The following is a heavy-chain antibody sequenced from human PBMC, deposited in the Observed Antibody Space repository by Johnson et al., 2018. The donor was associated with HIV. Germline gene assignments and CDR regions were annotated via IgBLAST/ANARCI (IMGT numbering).Heavy chain of an antibody. D-gene: IGHD1-26*01. CDR2: ISYDGSNK. Sequence: QVQLVESGGGVVQPGRSLRLSCAASGFTFSSYAMHWVRQAPGKGLDWVAVISYDGSNKYYADSVKGRFTISRDNSKNTLYLQMGSLRAEDMAGYYCAREGLIVGATLGAFDIWGQGTMVTVSS. V-gene: IGHV3-30*14. CDR3: AREGLIVGATLGAFDI. CDR1: GFTFSSYA. J-gene: IGHJ3*02.